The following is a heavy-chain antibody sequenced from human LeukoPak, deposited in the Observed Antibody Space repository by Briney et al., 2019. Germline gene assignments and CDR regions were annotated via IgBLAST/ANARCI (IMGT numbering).Heavy chain of an antibody. Sequence: GGSLRLSCAASGFIFNSYGMHWVRQAPGKGLEWVAVISYDGSNKYYADSVKGRFTISRDNSKNTLYLQMNSLRAEDTAVYYCARKQAFDIWGQGTMVTVSS. J-gene: IGHJ3*02. CDR3: ARKQAFDI. D-gene: IGHD6-13*01. V-gene: IGHV3-30*19. CDR2: ISYDGSNK. CDR1: GFIFNSYG.